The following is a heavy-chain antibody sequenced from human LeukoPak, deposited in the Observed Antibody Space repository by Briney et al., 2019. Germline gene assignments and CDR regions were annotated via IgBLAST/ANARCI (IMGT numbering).Heavy chain of an antibody. J-gene: IGHJ4*02. CDR3: ARGRLRFDY. CDR1: GGSISSSNW. Sequence: SETLSLTCAVSGGSISSSNWWSWVRQPPGQGLEWIGEIYHSGSTNYNPSLKSRVTISVDNSKNQFSLKLSSVTAADTAVYYCARGRLRFDYWGQGTLVTVSS. D-gene: IGHD5-12*01. V-gene: IGHV4-4*02. CDR2: IYHSGST.